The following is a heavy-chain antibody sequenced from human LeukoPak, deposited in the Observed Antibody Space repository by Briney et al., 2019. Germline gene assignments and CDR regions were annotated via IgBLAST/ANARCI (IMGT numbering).Heavy chain of an antibody. CDR2: IYYSGCT. J-gene: IGHJ4*02. CDR1: GGSISSYY. CDR3: ARVRGYRDGYNHPFDY. D-gene: IGHD5-24*01. V-gene: IGHV4-59*01. Sequence: PSETLSLTCTVSGGSISSYYWSWIRQPPGKGLEWIGYIYYSGCTNYNPSLKSRVTISVDTSKNQFSLKLSSVTAADTAVYYCARVRGYRDGYNHPFDYWGQGTLDTVSS.